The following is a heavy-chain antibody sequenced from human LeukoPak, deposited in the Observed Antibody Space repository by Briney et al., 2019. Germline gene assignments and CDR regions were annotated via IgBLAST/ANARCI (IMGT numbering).Heavy chain of an antibody. J-gene: IGHJ4*02. CDR3: AKIGRGCSSTSCSYFDY. V-gene: IGHV3-23*01. Sequence: GGSLGLSCAASGFTFNSYAMSWVRQAPGKGLEWVSAVSDSGGSTYYVDSVKGRFTISRDNSKNTLYLQMNSLRAEDTAVYYCAKIGRGCSSTSCSYFDYWGQGTLVTVSS. D-gene: IGHD2-2*01. CDR1: GFTFNSYA. CDR2: VSDSGGST.